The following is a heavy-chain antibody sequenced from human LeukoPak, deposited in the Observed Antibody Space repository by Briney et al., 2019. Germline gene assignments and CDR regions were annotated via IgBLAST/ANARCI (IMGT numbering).Heavy chain of an antibody. V-gene: IGHV3-21*01. D-gene: IGHD6-19*01. J-gene: IGHJ4*02. Sequence: GGSLRLSCAASGFTFSSYSMNWVRQAPGKGLEWVSSISSGSSSIYYADSVKGRFTISRDNSKNTLYLQMNSLRAEDTAVYYCARERNLGIAVAGTIFDYWGQGTLVTVSS. CDR1: GFTFSSYS. CDR3: ARERNLGIAVAGTIFDY. CDR2: ISSGSSSI.